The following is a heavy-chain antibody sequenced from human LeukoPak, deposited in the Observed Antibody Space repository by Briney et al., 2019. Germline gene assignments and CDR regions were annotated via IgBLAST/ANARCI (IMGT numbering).Heavy chain of an antibody. Sequence: PGGSLRLSCAASGFTFSSYWMSWVRQAPGKGLEWVANIKQDGSEKYSVDSVKGRFTISRDNAKNSLYLQMNSLRAEDTAVYYCVLRGAVAAADFWGQGTLVTVSS. CDR3: VLRGAVAAADF. CDR1: GFTFSSYW. J-gene: IGHJ4*02. V-gene: IGHV3-7*02. CDR2: IKQDGSEK. D-gene: IGHD6-19*01.